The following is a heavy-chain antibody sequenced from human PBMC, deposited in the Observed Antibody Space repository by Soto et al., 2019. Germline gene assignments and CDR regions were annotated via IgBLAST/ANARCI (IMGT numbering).Heavy chain of an antibody. CDR2: TYYRSRWYN. J-gene: IGHJ6*03. V-gene: IGHV6-1*01. D-gene: IGHD1-7*01. Sequence: QTLSLTCAISGDSVSSNSAAWNWIRQSPSRGLEWLGRTYYRSRWYNDYAVSVRSRITVNPDTSKNQFSLQLTSVTPEDTAVYYCAGTTSHYWYYMDVWGKGTTVTVSS. CDR1: GDSVSSNSAA. CDR3: AGTTSHYWYYMDV.